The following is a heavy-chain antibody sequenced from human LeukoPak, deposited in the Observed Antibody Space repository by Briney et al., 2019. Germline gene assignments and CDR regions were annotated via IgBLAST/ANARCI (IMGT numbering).Heavy chain of an antibody. V-gene: IGHV5-51*01. J-gene: IGHJ4*02. Sequence: ESLKISCKGSGYSFTSYWIAWVRQMPGKGLEWVGVVYPGDSQTIYSPSFQGQVTMSADKSISTVYLQWTSLKASDTAMYYCALSIAVAGTVTYFDFWGQGTLVTVSS. D-gene: IGHD6-19*01. CDR2: VYPGDSQT. CDR1: GYSFTSYW. CDR3: ALSIAVAGTVTYFDF.